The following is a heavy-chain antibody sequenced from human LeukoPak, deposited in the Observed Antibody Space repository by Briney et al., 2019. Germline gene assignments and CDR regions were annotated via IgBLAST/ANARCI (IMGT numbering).Heavy chain of an antibody. CDR3: ASPGRYCSGGSCYMSLVY. CDR2: INHSGST. V-gene: IGHV4-34*01. CDR1: GGSFSGYY. Sequence: PSETLSLTCAVYGGSFSGYYWSWIRQPPGKGLEWIGEINHSGSTNYNPSLKSRVTISVDTSKSQFSLKLSSVTAADTAVYYCASPGRYCSGGSCYMSLVYWGQGTLVTVSS. D-gene: IGHD2-15*01. J-gene: IGHJ4*02.